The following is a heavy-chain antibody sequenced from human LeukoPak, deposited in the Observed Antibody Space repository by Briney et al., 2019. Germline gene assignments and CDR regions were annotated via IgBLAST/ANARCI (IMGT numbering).Heavy chain of an antibody. CDR1: GYTFTSYG. CDR2: ISAYNGNT. CDR3: ARATYYYDSSGLYYFDY. D-gene: IGHD3-22*01. V-gene: IGHV1-18*01. J-gene: IGHJ4*02. Sequence: ASVKVSCKASGYTFTSYGISWVRQAPGQGLEWMGWISAYNGNTNYAQKLQGRVTMTTDTSTSTAYMELRSLRSDDTAVHYCARATYYYDSSGLYYFDYWGQGTLVTVSS.